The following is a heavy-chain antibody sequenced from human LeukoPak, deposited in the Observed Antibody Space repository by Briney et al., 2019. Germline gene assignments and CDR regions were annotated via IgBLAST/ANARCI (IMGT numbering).Heavy chain of an antibody. CDR2: MSPFGGNT. Sequence: ASVKVSCKASGYTFTSYEIHWVRQATGQEPEWMGWMSPFGGNTGYAQKFQGRVTMTRNNSMSTAYMQLSSLRSEDTAIYYCARMAGRYSYYMDVWGKGTTVTVSS. V-gene: IGHV1-8*01. D-gene: IGHD5-24*01. J-gene: IGHJ6*03. CDR3: ARMAGRYSYYMDV. CDR1: GYTFTSYE.